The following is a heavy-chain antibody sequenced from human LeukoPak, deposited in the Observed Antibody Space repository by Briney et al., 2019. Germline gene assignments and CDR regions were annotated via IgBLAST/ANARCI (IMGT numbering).Heavy chain of an antibody. CDR3: ARGKCSSGLHYFDY. V-gene: IGHV3-21*01. Sequence: GGSLRLSCAASGFTFSSYSMNWVRQAPGKGLEWVSSISSSSSYIYYADSVKGRFTISRDNAKNSLYLQMNSLRAEDTAVYYCARGKCSSGLHYFDYWGQGTLVTVSS. CDR1: GFTFSSYS. J-gene: IGHJ4*02. CDR2: ISSSSSYI. D-gene: IGHD6-19*01.